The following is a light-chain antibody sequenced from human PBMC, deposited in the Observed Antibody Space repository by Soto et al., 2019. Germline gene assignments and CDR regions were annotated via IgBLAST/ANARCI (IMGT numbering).Light chain of an antibody. V-gene: IGKV3-15*01. CDR1: QSVRNN. CDR3: HQYDNWWT. J-gene: IGKJ1*01. Sequence: ELVMTQSPDTLSVSPGERATLLCRASQSVRNNLAWYQQKPGQAPRLLIYGVSTRATGVPARFSGSGSGTDFTLTISSLQPEDFAVYYCHQYDNWWTFGQGTKVDIK. CDR2: GVS.